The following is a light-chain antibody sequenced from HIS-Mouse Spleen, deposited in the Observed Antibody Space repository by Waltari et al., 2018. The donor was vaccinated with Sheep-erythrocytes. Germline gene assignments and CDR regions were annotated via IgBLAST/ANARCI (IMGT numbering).Light chain of an antibody. CDR2: DVS. V-gene: IGLV2-11*01. J-gene: IGLJ3*02. CDR3: CSYAGSSTPWV. CDR1: SSDVGGYNY. Sequence: QSALTQPRSVSGSPGQSVTISCTGTSSDVGGYNYVSWYQQHPGKAPKLMIYDVSKRPSGVPGRFSGSKSGNTASLTISGLQAEDEADYYCCSYAGSSTPWVFGGGTKLTVL.